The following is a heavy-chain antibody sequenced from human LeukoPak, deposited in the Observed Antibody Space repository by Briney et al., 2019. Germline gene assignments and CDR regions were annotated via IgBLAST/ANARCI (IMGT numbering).Heavy chain of an antibody. CDR2: INAGDGNT. Sequence: ASVKVSCKASGYTFTSYAMHWVRQALGQRLEWMGWINAGDGNTKYSQKFQGRVTITRDTSASTAYMELSSLRSEDTAVYYCARDLSWTALNAFDIWGQGTMVTVSS. CDR3: ARDLSWTALNAFDI. J-gene: IGHJ3*02. V-gene: IGHV1-3*01. D-gene: IGHD6-13*01. CDR1: GYTFTSYA.